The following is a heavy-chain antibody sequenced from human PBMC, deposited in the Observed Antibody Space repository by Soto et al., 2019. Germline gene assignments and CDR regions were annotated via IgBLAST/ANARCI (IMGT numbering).Heavy chain of an antibody. J-gene: IGHJ3*02. CDR1: GYTFTSYG. Sequence: QVQLVQSGAEVKKPGASVKVSCKASGYTFTSYGISWVRQAPGQGLEWMGWISAYNGNTNYAQKLQGRVTMTTDTSTSTAYMELRSLRSDDTAVYYCARDRYDFWSGYYMVAFDIWGQGTMVTVSS. CDR3: ARDRYDFWSGYYMVAFDI. D-gene: IGHD3-3*01. CDR2: ISAYNGNT. V-gene: IGHV1-18*01.